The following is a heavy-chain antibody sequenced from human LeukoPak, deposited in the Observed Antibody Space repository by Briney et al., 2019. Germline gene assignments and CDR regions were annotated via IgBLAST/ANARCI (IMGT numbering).Heavy chain of an antibody. V-gene: IGHV3-23*01. Sequence: PGWSLRLSCPASGFTFSNFAMGWVRQAPGQGLDGVAVMSGSGDGTYYAASVKGRFTISRDNSKNTLYLQMNSLRAEDTAVYCCTKMMGQRLYDYCMDVWGKGTTVTVSS. CDR3: TKMMGQRLYDYCMDV. CDR1: GFTFSNFA. D-gene: IGHD3-16*01. J-gene: IGHJ6*03. CDR2: MSGSGDGT.